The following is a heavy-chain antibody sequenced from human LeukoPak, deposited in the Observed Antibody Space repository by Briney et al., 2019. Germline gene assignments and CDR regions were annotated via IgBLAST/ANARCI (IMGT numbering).Heavy chain of an antibody. J-gene: IGHJ4*02. CDR3: ARKDQYYYDSSGYYLLDY. Sequence: PSVKVSCKAPGYTFTSYGISWVRQAPGQGLEWMGGIIPIFGTANYAQKFQGRVTITADESTSTAYMELSSLRSEDTAVYYCARKDQYYYDSSGYYLLDYWGQGTLVTVSS. V-gene: IGHV1-69*13. CDR1: GYTFTSYG. D-gene: IGHD3-22*01. CDR2: IIPIFGTA.